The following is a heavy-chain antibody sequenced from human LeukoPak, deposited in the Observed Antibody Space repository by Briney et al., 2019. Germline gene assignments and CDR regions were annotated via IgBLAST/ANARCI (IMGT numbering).Heavy chain of an antibody. CDR3: AKDVGSSWYLAADY. J-gene: IGHJ4*02. D-gene: IGHD6-13*01. CDR1: GFTFSSYA. Sequence: PGGSLRLSCAASGFTFSSYAMSWVRQAPGKGLEWVSATSGSGGSTYYADSVKGRFTISRDNSKNTLYLQMNSLRAEDTAVYYCAKDVGSSWYLAADYWGQGTLVTVSS. CDR2: TSGSGGST. V-gene: IGHV3-23*01.